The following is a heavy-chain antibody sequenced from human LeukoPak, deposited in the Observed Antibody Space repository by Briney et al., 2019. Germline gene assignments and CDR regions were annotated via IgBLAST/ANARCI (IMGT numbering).Heavy chain of an antibody. J-gene: IGHJ4*02. D-gene: IGHD3-22*01. Sequence: GESLKISCKGSGYSFTSYWIGWVPQMPGKGLEWMGIIYPCDSDTRCSPSFQGQVTISADKSISTAYLQWSSLKASDTAMYYCATSSWSYYDSSGYYRDYWGQGTLVTVSS. CDR3: ATSSWSYYDSSGYYRDY. CDR1: GYSFTSYW. V-gene: IGHV5-51*01. CDR2: IYPCDSDT.